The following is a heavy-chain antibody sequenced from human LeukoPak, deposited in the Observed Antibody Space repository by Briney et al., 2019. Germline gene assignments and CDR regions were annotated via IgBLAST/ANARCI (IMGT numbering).Heavy chain of an antibody. CDR2: IYYSGST. D-gene: IGHD1-14*01. Sequence: SETLPLTCTVSGGSISSYYWSWIRQPPGKGLEWSGYIYYSGSTNYNPSLKSRVTISVDTSKNQFSLKLSSVTAADTAVYYCARGEPADHNKFYYYYMDVWGKGTTVTVSS. J-gene: IGHJ6*03. CDR1: GGSISSYY. V-gene: IGHV4-59*01. CDR3: ARGEPADHNKFYYYYMDV.